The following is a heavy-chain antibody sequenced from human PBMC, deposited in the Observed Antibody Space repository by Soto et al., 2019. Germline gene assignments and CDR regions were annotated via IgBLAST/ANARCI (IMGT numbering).Heavy chain of an antibody. CDR3: ARPGGPLEAAAPRAYFDY. Sequence: GGSLKISWGASGCRFSSCWRGWVGQGPGKGLEWMGIIYPGDSDTRYSPSFQGQVTISADKSISTAYLQWSSLKASDTAIYYCARPGGPLEAAAPRAYFDYWGQGTLVTVFS. D-gene: IGHD2-15*01. CDR1: GCRFSSCW. J-gene: IGHJ4*02. V-gene: IGHV5-51*01. CDR2: IYPGDSDT.